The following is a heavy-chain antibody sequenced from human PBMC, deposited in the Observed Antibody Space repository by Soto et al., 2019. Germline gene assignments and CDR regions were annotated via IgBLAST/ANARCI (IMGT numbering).Heavy chain of an antibody. J-gene: IGHJ6*02. CDR3: SSGGSGSIGGYYYYGMDV. V-gene: IGHV1-69*06. D-gene: IGHD2-15*01. CDR1: GGTFSSYA. Sequence: SVKVSCKASGGTFSSYATSWVRQAPGQGLEWMGGIIPIFGTANYAQKFQGRVTITADKSTSTAYMELSSLRSEDTAVYYCSSGGSGSIGGYYYYGMDVWGQGTTVTVSS. CDR2: IIPIFGTA.